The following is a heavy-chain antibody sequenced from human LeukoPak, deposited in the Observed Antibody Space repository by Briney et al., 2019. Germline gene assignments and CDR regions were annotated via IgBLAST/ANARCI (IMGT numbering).Heavy chain of an antibody. CDR2: IKQDGSEK. CDR1: GFTFSSYW. Sequence: GGSLRLSCAASGFTFSSYWMNWVRQAPGKGLEWVANIKQDGSEKYFVDSVKGRFTISRDNAKNSLYLQMNSLRAEDTAVYYCARDRKPMQVVPSALEAWGQGTLVTVSS. D-gene: IGHD2-2*01. V-gene: IGHV3-7*01. J-gene: IGHJ4*02. CDR3: ARDRKPMQVVPSALEA.